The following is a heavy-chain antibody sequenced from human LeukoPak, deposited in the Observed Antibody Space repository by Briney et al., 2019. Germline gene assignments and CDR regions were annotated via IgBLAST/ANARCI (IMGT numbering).Heavy chain of an antibody. V-gene: IGHV4-4*07. Sequence: SETLSLTCTVSGGSISSYYWSWVRQPAGKGLEWIGRIYTSGLTNYTPSLQSRVTMSVDTSKNQFFLKLSSVTAADTAVYYCAREGVYSSSDYYYYYMDVWGKGTTVTVSS. CDR1: GGSISSYY. J-gene: IGHJ6*03. D-gene: IGHD6-6*01. CDR2: IYTSGLT. CDR3: AREGVYSSSDYYYYYMDV.